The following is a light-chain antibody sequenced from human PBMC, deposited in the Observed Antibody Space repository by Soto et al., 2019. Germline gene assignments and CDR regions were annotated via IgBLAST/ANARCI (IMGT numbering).Light chain of an antibody. Sequence: DIQMTQSPSSLSASVGDRVTITCRASQSISSYLNWYQQKPGKAPKLLIFDAASLQNGVQSRFSGGGSRTDFTLTITSLQPEDFATYYCQQTSSAPFTFGPGTKVDIK. J-gene: IGKJ3*01. CDR1: QSISSY. CDR3: QQTSSAPFT. V-gene: IGKV1-39*01. CDR2: DAA.